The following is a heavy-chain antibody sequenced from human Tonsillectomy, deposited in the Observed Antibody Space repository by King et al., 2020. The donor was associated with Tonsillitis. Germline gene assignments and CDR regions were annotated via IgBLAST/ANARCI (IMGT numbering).Heavy chain of an antibody. V-gene: IGHV3-49*03. D-gene: IGHD3-3*01. CDR1: GFTFGDYG. J-gene: IGHJ4*02. Sequence: EVQLVESGGGLVQPGRSLRLSCTASGFTFGDYGMSWFRQAPGKGLEGVGVISVNAYGGTTENAASVKGRFTISGDDAKNIAYVQMNSLKNEDTAVYYGTRAPGVAPGYWGQGTLVTVSS. CDR2: ISVNAYGGTT. CDR3: TRAPGVAPGY.